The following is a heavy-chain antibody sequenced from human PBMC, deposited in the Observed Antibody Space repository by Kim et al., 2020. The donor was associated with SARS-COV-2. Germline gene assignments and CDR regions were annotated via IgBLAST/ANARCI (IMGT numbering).Heavy chain of an antibody. CDR1: GYSFTSYW. CDR2: IDPSDSYT. J-gene: IGHJ6*02. V-gene: IGHV5-10-1*01. D-gene: IGHD4-17*01. CDR3: ARRVGFMTTTNYYYYYGMDV. Sequence: ESLKISCKGSGYSFTSYWISWVRQMPGKGLEWMGRIDPSDSYTNYSPSFQGHVTISADKSISTAYLQWSSLKASDTAMYYCARRVGFMTTTNYYYYYGMDVWGQGTTVTVSS.